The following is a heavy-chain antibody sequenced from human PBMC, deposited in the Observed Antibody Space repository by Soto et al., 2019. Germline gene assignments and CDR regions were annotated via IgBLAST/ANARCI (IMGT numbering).Heavy chain of an antibody. V-gene: IGHV1-69*02. CDR1: GGTFSSYT. Sequence: ASVKVSCKASGGTFSSYTISWVRQAPGQGLEWMGRIIPILGIANYAQKFQGRVTITADKSTSTAYMELSSLRSEDTAVYYCARGPLWFGEWNWFDPWGQGTLVTVSS. D-gene: IGHD3-10*01. J-gene: IGHJ5*02. CDR3: ARGPLWFGEWNWFDP. CDR2: IIPILGIA.